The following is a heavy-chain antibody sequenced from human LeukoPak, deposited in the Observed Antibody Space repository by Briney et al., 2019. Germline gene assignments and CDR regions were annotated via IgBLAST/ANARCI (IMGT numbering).Heavy chain of an antibody. CDR2: IYPGDSDT. CDR3: ARHEVSATGSAPYYYYMDV. CDR1: GYSFTSYW. D-gene: IGHD2-2*01. J-gene: IGHJ6*03. Sequence: GESLKISCKGSGYSFTSYWIGWVRQMPGKGLEWMGIIYPGDSDTRYSSSFQGQVTISADKSISTAYLQWSSLKASDTAMYYCARHEVSATGSAPYYYYMDVWGKGTTVTVSS. V-gene: IGHV5-51*01.